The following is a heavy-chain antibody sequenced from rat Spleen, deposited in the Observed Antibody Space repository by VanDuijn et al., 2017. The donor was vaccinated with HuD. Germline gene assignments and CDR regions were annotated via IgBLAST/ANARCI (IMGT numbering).Heavy chain of an antibody. CDR2: ISYSGST. D-gene: IGHD1-10*01. V-gene: IGHV3-1*01. CDR1: GYSITSNY. CDR3: ARSLGRVYNNYFDY. J-gene: IGHJ2*01. Sequence: EVQLQESGPGLVKPSQSLSLTCSVTGYSITSNYWGWIRKFPGNKMEWMGYISYSGSTNYNPSLRSRISITRDTSKNQFFLHLNSVTTEDTATYYCARSLGRVYNNYFDYWGQGVMVTVSS.